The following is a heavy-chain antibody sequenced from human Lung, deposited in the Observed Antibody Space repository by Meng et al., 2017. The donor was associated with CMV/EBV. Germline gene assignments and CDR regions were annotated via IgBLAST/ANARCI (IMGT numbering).Heavy chain of an antibody. J-gene: IGHJ4*02. CDR1: GYSISSPYY. D-gene: IGHD3-16*01. V-gene: IGHV4-38-2*02. CDR3: ARDRRGSYVTGWGY. Sequence: SXTLSLXCTVPGYSISSPYYWGWIRQPPGMGLEWIGSIYYSGNTYYNPSLKSRVTISVDTSKNQFSLKLSSVTAADTAVYYCARDRRGSYVTGWGYWGPGKXVNGAS. CDR2: IYYSGNT.